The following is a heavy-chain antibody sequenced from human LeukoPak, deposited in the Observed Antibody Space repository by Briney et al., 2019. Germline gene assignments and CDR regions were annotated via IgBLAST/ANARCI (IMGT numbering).Heavy chain of an antibody. D-gene: IGHD2-8*02. V-gene: IGHV3-21*01. Sequence: PGGSLRLSCAASGFTFSSYSMDWVRQAPGKGLEWVSSISSSSSYIYYADSVKGRFTISRDNAKNSLYLQTNSLRAEDTAVYYCAREGGVYKTSLNFDYWGQGTLVTVSS. CDR3: AREGGVYKTSLNFDY. CDR1: GFTFSSYS. J-gene: IGHJ4*02. CDR2: ISSSSSYI.